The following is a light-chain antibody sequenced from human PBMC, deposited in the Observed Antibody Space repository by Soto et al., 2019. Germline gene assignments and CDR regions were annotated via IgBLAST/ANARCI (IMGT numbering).Light chain of an antibody. Sequence: EIALTQSPGTLSLSPGKRATLSCMASQSVAGNYLPWYQQKTGQAPRLLMYGGSSRATGGPARFSSSGPGTDFTLTNTSLEPEYFAVYYCQQYGSAPWTFGKGTKVDIK. CDR3: QQYGSAPWT. V-gene: IGKV3-20*01. J-gene: IGKJ1*01. CDR2: GGS. CDR1: QSVAGNY.